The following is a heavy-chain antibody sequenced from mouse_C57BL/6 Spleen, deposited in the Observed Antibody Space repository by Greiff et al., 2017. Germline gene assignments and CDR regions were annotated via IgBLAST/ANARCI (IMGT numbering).Heavy chain of an antibody. J-gene: IGHJ2*01. Sequence: VQLQQPGAELVKPGASVKLSCKASGYTFTSYWMQWVKQRPGQGLEWIGEIDPSDSYTNYHQKFKGKATLTVDTSSSTAYMQLSSLTSEDSAVYYCARGGRDYWGQGTTLTVSS. CDR2: IDPSDSYT. CDR3: ARGGRDY. V-gene: IGHV1-50*01. CDR1: GYTFTSYW.